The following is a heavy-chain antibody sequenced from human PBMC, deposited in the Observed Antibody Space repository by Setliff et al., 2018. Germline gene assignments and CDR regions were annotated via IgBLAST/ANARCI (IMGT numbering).Heavy chain of an antibody. J-gene: IGHJ6*03. CDR1: GGSISSDY. Sequence: SETLSLTCNVSGGSISSDYWSWIRQPPGKALEWIGYFYHSASSNYNPSLKGRVTMSADTSKNQLYLSLTSVSVADTAMYYCARSHYYASGNSHYYYMDVWGKGAAVTVSS. V-gene: IGHV4-59*08. CDR3: ARSHYYASGNSHYYYMDV. CDR2: FYHSASS. D-gene: IGHD3-10*01.